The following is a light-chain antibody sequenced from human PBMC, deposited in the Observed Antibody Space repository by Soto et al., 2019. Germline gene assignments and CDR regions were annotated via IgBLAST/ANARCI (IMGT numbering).Light chain of an antibody. CDR2: DTS. Sequence: ENVLTQSPATLSLSPGERATLSCGASQSVGSVFLAWYQQEPGLAPRLLIYDTSTRATGIPDRFSGSRSGTDFTLTINRVEPEDFAVYYCQQYSNLPLTFGGGTKVKIK. CDR1: QSVGSVF. J-gene: IGKJ4*01. V-gene: IGKV3D-20*01. CDR3: QQYSNLPLT.